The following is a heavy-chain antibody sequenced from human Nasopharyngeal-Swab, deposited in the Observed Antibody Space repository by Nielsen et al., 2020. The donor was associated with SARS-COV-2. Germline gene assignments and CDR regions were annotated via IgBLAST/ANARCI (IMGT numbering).Heavy chain of an antibody. J-gene: IGHJ6*02. V-gene: IGHV3-7*01. Sequence: GSLRLSCAASGFTFSSYWMTWVRQAPGKGLEWVANIKHDGSAKYYADSVKGRFTISRDNAKSSLHLQMNSLRAEDTAVYYCARHYDFWSGYYNSHFYSMDVWGQGTTVTVSS. D-gene: IGHD3-3*01. CDR2: IKHDGSAK. CDR3: ARHYDFWSGYYNSHFYSMDV. CDR1: GFTFSSYW.